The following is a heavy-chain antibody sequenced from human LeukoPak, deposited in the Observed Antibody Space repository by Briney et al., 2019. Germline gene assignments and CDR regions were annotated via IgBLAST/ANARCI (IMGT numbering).Heavy chain of an antibody. CDR1: GYTFTSYG. CDR2: ISAYNGNT. V-gene: IGHV1-18*01. J-gene: IGHJ4*02. Sequence: GASVKVSCKASGYTFTSYGISWVRQAPGQGLEWMGWISAYNGNTNYAQKLQGRVTMTTDTSTSTAYMELRSLRSDDTAVYYCARGVSLYDFWSGYYYDYWGQGTLVTVSS. D-gene: IGHD3-3*01. CDR3: ARGVSLYDFWSGYYYDY.